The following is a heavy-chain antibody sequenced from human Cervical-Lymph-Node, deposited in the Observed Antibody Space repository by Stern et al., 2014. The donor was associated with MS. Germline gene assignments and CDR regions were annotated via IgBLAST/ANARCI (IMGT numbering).Heavy chain of an antibody. J-gene: IGHJ6*02. CDR1: GGSITTYR. Sequence: VQLVESGPGLVRPSETLSLTCTVSGGSITTYRSSWIRQPPGKGLEWIGSVFYNGSTDYSTSLKSRVTISVDTSTDRFSLKVTSVNAADTAVYYCAREALGDYDRSAGTYYYNGMDVWGQGTTVTVSS. CDR2: VFYNGST. CDR3: AREALGDYDRSAGTYYYNGMDV. V-gene: IGHV4-59*01. D-gene: IGHD3-22*01.